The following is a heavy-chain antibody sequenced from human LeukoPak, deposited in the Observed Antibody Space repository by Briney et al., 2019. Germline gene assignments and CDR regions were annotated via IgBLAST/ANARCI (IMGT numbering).Heavy chain of an antibody. D-gene: IGHD2-2*02. CDR1: GLTFSNYA. Sequence: GGSLRLSCAASGLTFSNYAMSWVRQAPGKGLEWVSAISGSGGSTYYADSVKGRFTISRDNTKNCLYLQMNSLRVDDTAFYYCAKSFYISPPAGMDVWGQGTTVTVSS. CDR2: ISGSGGST. J-gene: IGHJ6*02. CDR3: AKSFYISPPAGMDV. V-gene: IGHV3-23*01.